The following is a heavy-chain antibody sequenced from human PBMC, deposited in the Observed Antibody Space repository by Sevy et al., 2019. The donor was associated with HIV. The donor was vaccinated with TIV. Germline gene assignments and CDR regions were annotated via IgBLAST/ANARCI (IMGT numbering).Heavy chain of an antibody. V-gene: IGHV4-59*08. CDR3: AGENAWGRGYS. J-gene: IGHJ4*02. Sequence: SETLSLTCTVSGGSITSHYWNWIRQPPGKGLEWIANIYYNGHINYTPSLKSRVTLSLDTSKNQFSLRLSSVTAADTAMYYCAGENAWGRGYSWGQGTLVTVSS. CDR1: GGSITSHY. D-gene: IGHD1-26*01. CDR2: IYYNGHI.